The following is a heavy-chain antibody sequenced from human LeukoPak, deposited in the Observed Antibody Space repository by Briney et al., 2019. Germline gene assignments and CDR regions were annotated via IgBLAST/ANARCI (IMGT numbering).Heavy chain of an antibody. Sequence: PGGSLRLSCAASGFTFSTYWMHWVRQAPGKGLEWVAVISYDGSNKYYADSVKGRFTISRDNSKNTLYLQMNSLRAEDTAVYYCAKDPRLIGPEEEGNSWGQGTLVTVSS. CDR3: AKDPRLIGPEEEGNS. D-gene: IGHD2-2*01. J-gene: IGHJ4*02. CDR2: ISYDGSNK. CDR1: GFTFSTYW. V-gene: IGHV3-30*18.